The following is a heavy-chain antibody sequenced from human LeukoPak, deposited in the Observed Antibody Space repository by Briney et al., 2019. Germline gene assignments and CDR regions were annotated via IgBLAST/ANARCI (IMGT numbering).Heavy chain of an antibody. CDR2: IYYSGST. V-gene: IGHV4-30-4*01. CDR1: GGSISSGDYY. J-gene: IGHJ6*02. CDR3: ASTRLEYSYGLYYYYYGMDV. Sequence: PSQTLSLTCTVSGGSISSGDYYWSWIRQPPGKGPEWIGYIYYSGSTYYNPSLKSRVTISVDTSKNQFSLKLSSVTAADTAVYYCASTRLEYSYGLYYYYYGMDVWGQGTTVTVSS. D-gene: IGHD5-18*01.